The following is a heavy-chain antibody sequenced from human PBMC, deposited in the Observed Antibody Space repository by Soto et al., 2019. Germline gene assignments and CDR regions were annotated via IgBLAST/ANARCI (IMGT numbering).Heavy chain of an antibody. V-gene: IGHV4-31*03. CDR1: GASLSSGGYY. D-gene: IGHD4-17*01. Sequence: QVQLQESGPGLVKPSETLSLPCTVSGASLSSGGYYWRWLRQHPGMGVEWIGYIYYSGSTYYNPSRKGRVTMSVGTAKDQWSGKLGSVTAAGRGGYCWARGDYGGGGWDYGGQGTQVAVSS. CDR3: ARGDYGGGGWDY. J-gene: IGHJ4*02. CDR2: IYYSGST.